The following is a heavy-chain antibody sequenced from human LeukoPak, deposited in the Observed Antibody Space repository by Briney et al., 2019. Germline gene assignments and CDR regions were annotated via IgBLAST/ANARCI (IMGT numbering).Heavy chain of an antibody. CDR2: ISWNSRYI. CDR3: AKDWGEAVAGYFDY. D-gene: IGHD6-19*01. V-gene: IGHV3-9*01. Sequence: GGSLRLSCEASGFIFDDYAMHWVRQAPGKGLEWVSGISWNSRYIGYADSVKGRFTISRDNTKNSLYLQMNSLRAEDTALYYCAKDWGEAVAGYFDYWGQGTLVTVSS. CDR1: GFIFDDYA. J-gene: IGHJ4*02.